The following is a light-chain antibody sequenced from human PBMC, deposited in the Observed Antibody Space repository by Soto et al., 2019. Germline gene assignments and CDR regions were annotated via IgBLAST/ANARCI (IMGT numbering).Light chain of an antibody. CDR3: MQALQTPT. CDR2: LVS. CDR1: QSLMHSNGYNY. Sequence: DIVMTQSPLSLPVTTGEPASISCRASQSLMHSNGYNYLDLYLQKPGQSPQLLIYLVSNRASGVPDRFSGSVSGTDYTMKISRVEAEDVGVYDCMQALQTPTFGQGTRLESK. V-gene: IGKV2-28*01. J-gene: IGKJ5*01.